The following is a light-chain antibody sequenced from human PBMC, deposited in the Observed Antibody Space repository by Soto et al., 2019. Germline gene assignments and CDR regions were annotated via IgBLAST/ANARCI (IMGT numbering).Light chain of an antibody. Sequence: DLQMTQSPSSLSASVGDRVNITCRASQSIDTYLNWYQQRPGQAPSLLIYSTSTLQSGVPSRFRGSGSGTDFTLTISSLQPEDFATYFCQHVYSMPITFGHGTKVDLE. V-gene: IGKV1-39*01. J-gene: IGKJ3*01. CDR3: QHVYSMPIT. CDR1: QSIDTY. CDR2: STS.